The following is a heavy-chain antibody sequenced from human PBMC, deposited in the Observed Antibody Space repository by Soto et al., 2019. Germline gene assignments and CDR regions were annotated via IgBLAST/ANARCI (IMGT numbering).Heavy chain of an antibody. CDR2: INADGSDR. D-gene: IGHD1-26*01. J-gene: IGHJ4*02. Sequence: PGGSLRLYCSTSGFTFEDYAVHWVRQSSRKGLEWVSFINADGSDRYYADSVKGRFTISRDNTKGSFYLQMDRLRLEDTAIYYCAKAKFYFDSSPFDSWGQGTLVTVSS. V-gene: IGHV3-43D*04. CDR1: GFTFEDYA. CDR3: AKAKFYFDSSPFDS.